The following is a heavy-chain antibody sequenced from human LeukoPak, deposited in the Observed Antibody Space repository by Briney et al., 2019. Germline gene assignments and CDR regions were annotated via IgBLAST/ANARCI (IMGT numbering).Heavy chain of an antibody. CDR1: GFTFSSYW. CDR2: IRSKAYGGTT. D-gene: IGHD3-22*01. CDR3: TRDSYYYDSSGYYDRD. J-gene: IGHJ4*02. Sequence: GGSLRLSCAASGFTFSSYWMSWVRQAPGKGLEWVGFIRSKAYGGTTEYAASVKGRFTISRDDSKSIAYLQMNSLKTEDTAVYYCTRDSYYYDSSGYYDRDWGQGTLVTVSS. V-gene: IGHV3-49*04.